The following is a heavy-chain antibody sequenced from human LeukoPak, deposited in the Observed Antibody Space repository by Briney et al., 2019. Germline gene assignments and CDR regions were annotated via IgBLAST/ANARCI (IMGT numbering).Heavy chain of an antibody. J-gene: IGHJ6*03. CDR3: ARDHGVDSSASWGDPYYYYYYYMDV. CDR1: GFTFSIYA. V-gene: IGHV3-23*01. D-gene: IGHD3-22*01. CDR2: ISGSGGST. Sequence: GGSLRLSCAASGFTFSIYAMSWVRQAPGKGLEWVSTISGSGGSTYYADSVKGRFTISRDNSKNTLYLQMNSLRAEDTAVYYCARDHGVDSSASWGDPYYYYYYYMDVWGKGTTVTVSS.